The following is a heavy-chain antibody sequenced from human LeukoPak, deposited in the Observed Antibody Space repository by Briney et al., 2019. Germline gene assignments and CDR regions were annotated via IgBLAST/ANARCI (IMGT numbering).Heavy chain of an antibody. D-gene: IGHD2-2*01. Sequence: PGGSLRLSCAASGFTFSSYSMNWVRQAPGKGLEWVSSISSSSSYIYYADSVKGRFTISRDNAKNSLYLQTNSLRAEDTAVYYCARNPPNRYCSSTSCCPFDYWGQGTLVTVSS. CDR2: ISSSSSYI. V-gene: IGHV3-21*01. CDR1: GFTFSSYS. J-gene: IGHJ4*02. CDR3: ARNPPNRYCSSTSCCPFDY.